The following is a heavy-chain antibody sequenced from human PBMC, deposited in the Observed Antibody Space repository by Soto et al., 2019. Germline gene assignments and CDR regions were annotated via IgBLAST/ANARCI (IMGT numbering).Heavy chain of an antibody. V-gene: IGHV4-39*01. CDR1: GGSISSSNYY. CDR3: ARQLRYFDWPFDY. Sequence: SETLSLTCAVSGGSISSSNYYWGWIRQAPGKGLEWIGSIYYSGSTYYNPSLKGRVTISVDTSKNQFSLKLTSVAAADTAVYYCARQLRYFDWPFDYWGQGTLVTVSS. D-gene: IGHD3-9*01. J-gene: IGHJ4*02. CDR2: IYYSGST.